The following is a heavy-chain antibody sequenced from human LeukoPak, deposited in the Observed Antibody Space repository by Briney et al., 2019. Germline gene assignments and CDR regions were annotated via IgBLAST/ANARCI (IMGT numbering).Heavy chain of an antibody. CDR3: ARDLGLQVGALDY. J-gene: IGHJ4*02. CDR2: ISSNGGST. D-gene: IGHD1-26*01. CDR1: GFTFSSYA. V-gene: IGHV3-64*01. Sequence: PGGSLRLSCAASGFTFSSYAMHWVRQAPGKGLEYVSAISSNGGSTYYANSVKGRFTISRDNSKNTLYLQMGSLRAEDMAVYYCARDLGLQVGALDYWGQGTLVTVSS.